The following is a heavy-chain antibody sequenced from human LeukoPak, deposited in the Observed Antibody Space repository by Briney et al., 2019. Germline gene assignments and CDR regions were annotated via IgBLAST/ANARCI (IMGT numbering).Heavy chain of an antibody. J-gene: IGHJ5*02. D-gene: IGHD3-10*01. Sequence: GASVKVSCKASGYTFTGYYMHWVRQAPGQGLEWMGWINPNSGGTNYAQKFQGRVTMTRDTSISTAYMELSRLRSDDTAVYYFAREGDYYGSGRDWFDPWGQGTLVTVSS. CDR2: INPNSGGT. CDR1: GYTFTGYY. V-gene: IGHV1-2*02. CDR3: AREGDYYGSGRDWFDP.